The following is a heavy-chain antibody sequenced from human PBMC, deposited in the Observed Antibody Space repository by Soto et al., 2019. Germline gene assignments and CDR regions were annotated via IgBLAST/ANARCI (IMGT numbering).Heavy chain of an antibody. CDR1: GGTFSSYT. Sequence: SVKVSCNASGGTFSSYTISWVRQAPGQGLEWMGRIIPILGIANYAQKFQGRVTITADKSTSTAYMELSSLRSEDTAVYYCAREGAYYDILTGYRLVYYYGMDVWGQGTTVTSP. J-gene: IGHJ6*02. CDR2: IIPILGIA. V-gene: IGHV1-69*04. D-gene: IGHD3-9*01. CDR3: AREGAYYDILTGYRLVYYYGMDV.